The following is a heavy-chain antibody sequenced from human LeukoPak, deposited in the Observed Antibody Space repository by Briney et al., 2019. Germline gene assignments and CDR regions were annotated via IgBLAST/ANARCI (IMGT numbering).Heavy chain of an antibody. CDR2: IYYSGSN. J-gene: IGHJ5*02. V-gene: IGHV4-59*08. Sequence: SETLSLTCTVSGGSISSYYWSWIRQPPGKGLEWIGYIYYSGSNNDNPSLKSRVTISVDTSKNQFSLKLSSVTAADTAVYYCARGRDWFDPWGQGTLVTVSS. D-gene: IGHD5-24*01. CDR1: GGSISSYY. CDR3: ARGRDWFDP.